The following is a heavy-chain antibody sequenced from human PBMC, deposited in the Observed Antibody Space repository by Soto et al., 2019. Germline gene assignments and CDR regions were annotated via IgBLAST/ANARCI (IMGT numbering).Heavy chain of an antibody. Sequence: SETLSLTCTVSGGSISSYYWSWIRQPPGKGLEWIGYIYYSGSTNYNPSLKSRVTISVDTSKNQFSLKLSFVTAADTAVYYCARAHRYSYGYYYYYYLDVWGKGTTVTVSS. CDR1: GGSISSYY. CDR3: ARAHRYSYGYYYYYYLDV. V-gene: IGHV4-59*01. J-gene: IGHJ6*03. CDR2: IYYSGST. D-gene: IGHD5-18*01.